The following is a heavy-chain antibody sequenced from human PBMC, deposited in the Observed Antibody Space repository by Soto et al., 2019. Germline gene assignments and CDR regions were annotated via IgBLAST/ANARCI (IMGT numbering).Heavy chain of an antibody. V-gene: IGHV3-33*06. Sequence: QVQLVESGGGVVQPGRSLRLSCAASGFTFRSNGMHWVRQAPGKGLEWVATIWYDSSNKYYADSVKGRFTISRDNSKNTLYVHMNNLRAEDTGIYYCAKEGNMGSSSWYYFDYWGLGTLVIVSS. D-gene: IGHD6-13*01. CDR2: IWYDSSNK. CDR3: AKEGNMGSSSWYYFDY. CDR1: GFTFRSNG. J-gene: IGHJ4*02.